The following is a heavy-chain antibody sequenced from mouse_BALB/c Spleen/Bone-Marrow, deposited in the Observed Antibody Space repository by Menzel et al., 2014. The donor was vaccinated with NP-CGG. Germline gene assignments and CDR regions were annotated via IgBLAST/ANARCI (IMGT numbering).Heavy chain of an antibody. CDR2: IRLKSNNYAT. CDR1: GFTFSNYW. CDR3: TRSLRLFDY. Sequence: EVKVVESGGGLVQPGGSMKLSCVASGFTFSNYWMNWVRQSPEKGPEWVAEIRLKSNNYATHYAESVKGRFTISRDDSKSSVYLQMNNLRPEDTGIYYCTRSLRLFDYWGQGTTLTVSS. D-gene: IGHD1-1*01. J-gene: IGHJ2*01. V-gene: IGHV6-6*02.